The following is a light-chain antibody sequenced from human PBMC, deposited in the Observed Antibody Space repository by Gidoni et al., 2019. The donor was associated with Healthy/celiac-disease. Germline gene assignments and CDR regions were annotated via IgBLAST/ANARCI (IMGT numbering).Light chain of an antibody. J-gene: IGKJ2*01. CDR2: GAS. V-gene: IGKV3-20*01. CDR1: QSVSSSY. Sequence: ESVLTKSPGTLSLSPGERATLSCRASQSVSSSYLAWYQQKPGQAPRLLIYGASSRATGIPDRFSGSGSGTDFTLTISRLEPEDFAVYYCQQYGSSPPRYTFGQGTKLEIK. CDR3: QQYGSSPPRYT.